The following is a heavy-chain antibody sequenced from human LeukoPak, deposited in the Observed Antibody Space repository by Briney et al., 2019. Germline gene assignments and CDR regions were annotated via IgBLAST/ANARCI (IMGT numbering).Heavy chain of an antibody. V-gene: IGHV3-7*05. CDR2: INQDGSQK. CDR1: GFTFSGYW. J-gene: IGHJ4*02. D-gene: IGHD5-18*01. CDR3: ATVRTYTNFDY. Sequence: QPGGSLRLSCAASGFTFSGYWMSWGRQAPGKGLEWVANINQDGSQKYYVDSVKGRFTISRDNARNSLYLQMNSLRAEDTAVYYCATVRTYTNFDYWGQGTLVTVSS.